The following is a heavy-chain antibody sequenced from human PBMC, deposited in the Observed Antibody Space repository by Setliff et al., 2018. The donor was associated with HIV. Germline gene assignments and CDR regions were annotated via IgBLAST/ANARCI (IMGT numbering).Heavy chain of an antibody. J-gene: IGHJ6*03. Sequence: SLRLSCAASGFTVSSSYMSWVRQAPGKGLEWVSNLYSGGTTYYADSVKGRFTISRDNSKNTVYLQMNSLRPEDTAVYYCTRGSLGDYRDQYHNMDIWGKGTTVTVSS. CDR1: GFTVSSSY. CDR2: LYSGGTT. V-gene: IGHV3-53*05. CDR3: TRGSLGDYRDQYHNMDI. D-gene: IGHD4-17*01.